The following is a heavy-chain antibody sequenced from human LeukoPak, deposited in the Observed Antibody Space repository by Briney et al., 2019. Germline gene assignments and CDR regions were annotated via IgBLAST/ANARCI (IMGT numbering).Heavy chain of an antibody. Sequence: PSQTLSLTCTVSGGSISSGGYYWNWIRQPPGKGLEWIGCIYHSGSTYYNPSLKSRVTISVDRSKNQFSLKLSSVTAADTAVYYCARKVGRDFEDYWGQGTLVTVSS. D-gene: IGHD2-21*02. J-gene: IGHJ4*02. CDR2: IYHSGST. CDR1: GGSISSGGYY. V-gene: IGHV4-30-2*01. CDR3: ARKVGRDFEDY.